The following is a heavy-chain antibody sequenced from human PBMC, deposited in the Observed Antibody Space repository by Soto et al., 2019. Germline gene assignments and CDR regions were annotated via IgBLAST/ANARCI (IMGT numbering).Heavy chain of an antibody. D-gene: IGHD4-4*01. CDR2: IKSKSDGRTT. CDR1: GFTFSNAW. CDR3: TTDPRMPTVTTTDDY. J-gene: IGHJ4*02. Sequence: GGSLRLSCAASGFTFSNAWMSWVRQAPGKGLEWVGRIKSKSDGRTTDYAAPVKGRFTISRDDSKNTLYLQMNSLKTEDTAGYYCTTDPRMPTVTTTDDYWGQGTLVTVSS. V-gene: IGHV3-15*01.